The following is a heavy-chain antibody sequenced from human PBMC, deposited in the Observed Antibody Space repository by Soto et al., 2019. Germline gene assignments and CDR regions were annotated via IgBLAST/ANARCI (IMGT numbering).Heavy chain of an antibody. Sequence: PSETQSLTCTVSGGSISSYYGSWIRQPPGKGREWIGYIYYSGSTNYNPSLKSRVTISVDKSKNQFSLKLSSVTAADTAVYYCAGNPIYYYGSGSYSPYYYYYGMDVWGQGTTVTVSS. CDR1: GGSISSYY. CDR3: AGNPIYYYGSGSYSPYYYYYGMDV. CDR2: IYYSGST. V-gene: IGHV4-59*12. D-gene: IGHD3-10*01. J-gene: IGHJ6*02.